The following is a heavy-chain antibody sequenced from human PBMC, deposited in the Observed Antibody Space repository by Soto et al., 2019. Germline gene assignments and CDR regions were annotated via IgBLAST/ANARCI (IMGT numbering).Heavy chain of an antibody. D-gene: IGHD2-15*01. Sequence: KASETLSLTCTASGGSISSGGYYWGWIRQHPGKGLEWIGYIYYSGSTYYNPSLKSRVTISVDTSKNQFSLKLSSVTAADTAVYYCARAGFCSGGSCYWGYYYYGMDVWGQGTTVTVSS. CDR3: ARAGFCSGGSCYWGYYYYGMDV. CDR1: GGSISSGGYY. V-gene: IGHV4-31*03. CDR2: IYYSGST. J-gene: IGHJ6*02.